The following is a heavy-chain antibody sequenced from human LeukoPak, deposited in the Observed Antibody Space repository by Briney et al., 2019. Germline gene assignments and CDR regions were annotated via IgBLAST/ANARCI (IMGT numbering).Heavy chain of an antibody. Sequence: PGRSLRLSCAASGFTFDDYAMHWVRQAPGKGLEWVSGITWNSGSIGYADSVKGRFTISRDNAKNSLYLQMNSLRAEDTAVYYCARDSVWLGELLFLDYWGQGTLVTVSS. CDR1: GFTFDDYA. D-gene: IGHD3-10*01. V-gene: IGHV3-9*01. CDR2: ITWNSGSI. J-gene: IGHJ4*02. CDR3: ARDSVWLGELLFLDY.